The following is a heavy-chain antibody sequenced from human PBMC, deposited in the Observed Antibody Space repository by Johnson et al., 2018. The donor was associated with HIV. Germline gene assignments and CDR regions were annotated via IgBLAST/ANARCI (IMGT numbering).Heavy chain of an antibody. V-gene: IGHV3-30-3*01. D-gene: IGHD2-21*02. CDR2: ISYEGSNK. Sequence: QVQLVESGGGLVQPGGSLRLSWAASRFTFSSYWMTWVRQAPGKGLEWVPVISYEGSNKYYADSVKGRFTISRDNSKNTLYLQMNSLRAEDTAVYYCARDLLIAYCGGDCWDAFDTWGQGTMVTVSS. J-gene: IGHJ3*02. CDR1: RFTFSSYW. CDR3: ARDLLIAYCGGDCWDAFDT.